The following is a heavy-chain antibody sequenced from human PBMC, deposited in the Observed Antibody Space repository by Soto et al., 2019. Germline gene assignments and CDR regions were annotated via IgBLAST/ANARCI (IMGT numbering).Heavy chain of an antibody. D-gene: IGHD2-8*01. J-gene: IGHJ3*02. V-gene: IGHV3-48*03. CDR2: IATGGDRI. CDR1: GFALNTYD. CDR3: AGERVLIYAPYDAFNM. Sequence: EEQLVESGGGLVQPGGSLRLSCTSSGFALNTYDMNWVRQAPGKDLGWISHIATGGDRIYYADSVKGRFTISRDNARNSLYLQMNSLRDEDTALYYCAGERVLIYAPYDAFNMWGQGTLVTVSS.